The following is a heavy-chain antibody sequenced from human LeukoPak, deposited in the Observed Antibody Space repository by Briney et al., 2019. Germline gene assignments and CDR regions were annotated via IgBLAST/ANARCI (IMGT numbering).Heavy chain of an antibody. J-gene: IGHJ5*02. D-gene: IGHD6-19*01. Sequence: KTSETLSLTCAVYGGSFSGYYWSWIRQPPGKGLEWIGEVNHSGSTNYNPSLKSRVTISVDTSKNQFSLKLSSVTAADTAVYYCARAGYSSGWYNWFDPWGQGTPVTVSS. V-gene: IGHV4-34*01. CDR2: VNHSGST. CDR3: ARAGYSSGWYNWFDP. CDR1: GGSFSGYY.